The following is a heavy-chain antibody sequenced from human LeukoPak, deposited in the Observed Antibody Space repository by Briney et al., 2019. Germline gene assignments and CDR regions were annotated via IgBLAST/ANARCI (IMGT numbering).Heavy chain of an antibody. CDR1: GYTFTGYY. CDR3: ARDLRYTTG. J-gene: IGHJ4*02. D-gene: IGHD1-1*01. CDR2: INPNSGAT. Sequence: ASVKVSCKASGYTFTGYYIHWVRQAPGQGLEWMGWINPNSGATNHAQKFQGSVTMTRDTSISTAYMELTRLTSDDTAVYYCARDLRYTTGWGQGTLVTVSS. V-gene: IGHV1-2*02.